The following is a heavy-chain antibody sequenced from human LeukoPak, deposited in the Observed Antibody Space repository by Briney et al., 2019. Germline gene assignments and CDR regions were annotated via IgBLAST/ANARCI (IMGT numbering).Heavy chain of an antibody. CDR2: IDWNDDK. J-gene: IGHJ4*02. CDR1: GFSLSTRGMR. D-gene: IGHD3-22*01. CDR3: ARSIYYYDTSGYSSPFDS. Sequence: SGPTLVNPTQTLTLTCTFSGFSLSTRGMRVSWIRQPPGKALEWLARIDWNDDKFYSTSLKTRLTISKDTSKNQVVLTMTNMDPVDTATYYCARSIYYYDTSGYSSPFDSGGQGTLVTVSS. V-gene: IGHV2-70*04.